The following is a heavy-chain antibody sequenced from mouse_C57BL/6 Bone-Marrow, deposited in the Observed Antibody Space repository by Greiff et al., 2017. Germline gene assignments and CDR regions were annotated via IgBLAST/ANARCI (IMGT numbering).Heavy chain of an antibody. CDR3: ASDYDWFAY. Sequence: VMLVESGPGLVQPSQSLSITCTVSGFSLTSYGVHWVRQSPGKGLEWLGVIWSGGSTDYNAAFISRLSISKDNSKSQVFFKMNSLQADDTAIYYCASDYDWFAYWGQGTLVTVSA. V-gene: IGHV2-2*01. CDR1: GFSLTSYG. D-gene: IGHD2-4*01. J-gene: IGHJ3*01. CDR2: IWSGGST.